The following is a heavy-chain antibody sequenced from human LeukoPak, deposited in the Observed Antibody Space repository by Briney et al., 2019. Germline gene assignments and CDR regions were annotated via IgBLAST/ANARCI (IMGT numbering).Heavy chain of an antibody. Sequence: SGTLSLTCAVSGGSISSNNWWSWVRQPPGKGLEWIGSIYHSGSTYYNPSLKSRVTISVDTSKNQFSLKLSSVTAADTAVYYCARDFMGSSWPFDYWGQGTLVTVSS. CDR2: IYHSGST. J-gene: IGHJ4*02. D-gene: IGHD6-13*01. V-gene: IGHV4-4*02. CDR3: ARDFMGSSWPFDY. CDR1: GGSISSNNW.